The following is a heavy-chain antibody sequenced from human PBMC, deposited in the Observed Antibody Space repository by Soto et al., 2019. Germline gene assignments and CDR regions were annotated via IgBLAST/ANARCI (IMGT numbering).Heavy chain of an antibody. V-gene: IGHV1-18*04. Sequence: QVQLVQSGAEVKKPGASVKVSCKASGYTFTSYGISWVRQAPGQGLEWMGWISAYNGNTNYAQKLQGRGTITTDTTTSTAYMELRSLRSDDTAVYYCARGGREGEIQLWFYWFDPWGQGTLVTVSS. CDR3: ARGGREGEIQLWFYWFDP. D-gene: IGHD5-18*01. CDR2: ISAYNGNT. CDR1: GYTFTSYG. J-gene: IGHJ5*02.